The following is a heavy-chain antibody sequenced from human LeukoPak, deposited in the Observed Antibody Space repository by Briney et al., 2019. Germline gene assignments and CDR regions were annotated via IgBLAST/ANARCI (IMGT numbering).Heavy chain of an antibody. CDR2: IYYSGST. CDR1: GGSISSGGYY. V-gene: IGHV4-31*03. Sequence: SSQTLSLTCTVSGGSISSGGYYWSWIRQHPGKGLEWIGYIYYSGSTYYNPSLKSRVTISVDTSKNQFSLKLNSVTAADTAVYYCARESGTVSRFLEWGEGTLVTVFS. D-gene: IGHD3-3*01. CDR3: ARESGTVSRFLE. J-gene: IGHJ4*02.